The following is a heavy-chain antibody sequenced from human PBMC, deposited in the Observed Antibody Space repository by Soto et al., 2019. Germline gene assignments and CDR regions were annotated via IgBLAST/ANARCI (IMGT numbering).Heavy chain of an antibody. J-gene: IGHJ4*02. CDR1: GFSFVNYA. Sequence: GGSLRLSCAASGFSFVNYAMNWVRQAPGKGLEWVSGLSGSGASTYYADSVKGRFTISRDNSRDTLFLQMNSLTADDTAVYYCAKATTNGGWFNPFDSWGQGALVTVSS. V-gene: IGHV3-23*01. CDR2: LSGSGAST. CDR3: AKATTNGGWFNPFDS. D-gene: IGHD6-19*01.